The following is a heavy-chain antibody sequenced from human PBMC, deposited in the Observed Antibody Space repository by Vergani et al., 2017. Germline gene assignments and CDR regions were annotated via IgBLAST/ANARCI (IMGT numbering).Heavy chain of an antibody. D-gene: IGHD3-9*01. V-gene: IGHV4-59*13. CDR2: IYSTGRT. CDR3: ARVMYRDEASTGCRIEVMDI. Sequence: QVQLQESGPGLVKPSETLSLTCTVSGGSISSYYWSWIRQSPGKGLEWIGYIYSTGRTNYNPSLNSRVTMSVDTSKNQFSLKLRSGTAADTAVYFCARVMYRDEASTGCRIEVMDIWGQGNTVT. J-gene: IGHJ6*02. CDR1: GGSISSYY.